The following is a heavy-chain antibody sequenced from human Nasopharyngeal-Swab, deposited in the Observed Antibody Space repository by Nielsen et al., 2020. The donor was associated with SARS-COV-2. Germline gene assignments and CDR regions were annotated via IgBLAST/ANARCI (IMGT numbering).Heavy chain of an antibody. CDR1: GYTFTSYG. J-gene: IGHJ4*02. V-gene: IGHV1-69*13. CDR2: IIPIFGTA. Sequence: SVKVSCKASGYTFTSYGISWVRQAPGQGLEWMGGIIPIFGTANYAQKFQGRVTITADESTSTAYMELSSLRSEDTAVYYCYCGWSTAYSYWGQGTLVAVSS. CDR3: YCGWSTAYSY. D-gene: IGHD6-19*01.